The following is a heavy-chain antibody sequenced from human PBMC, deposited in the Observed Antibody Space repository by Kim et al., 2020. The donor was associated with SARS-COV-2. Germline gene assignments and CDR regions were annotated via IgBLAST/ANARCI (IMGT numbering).Heavy chain of an antibody. V-gene: IGHV7-4-1*02. CDR2: INTNTGNP. CDR3: ASVSSSYDY. D-gene: IGHD6-13*01. Sequence: ASVKVSCKASGYTFTSSAMNWVRQAPGQGLEWMGWINTNTGNPTYAQGFTGRFVFSLDTSVSTAYLQISSLKAGDTAVYYCASVSSSYDYWGQGTLVTVSS. CDR1: GYTFTSSA. J-gene: IGHJ4*02.